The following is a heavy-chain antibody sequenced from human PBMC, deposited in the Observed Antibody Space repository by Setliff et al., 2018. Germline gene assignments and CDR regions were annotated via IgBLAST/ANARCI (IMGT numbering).Heavy chain of an antibody. CDR3: VASPSNKNGHFEY. CDR1: ESTFSSFG. CDR2: IRYDGRYE. Sequence: GGSLRLSCTASESTFSSFGMHWVRQAPGKGLEWVGFIRYDGRYEYYADSVQGRCTISRDNSKNTAFLQMNSLRADDTAMYYCVASPSNKNGHFEYWGQGTLVTVSS. V-gene: IGHV3-30*02. J-gene: IGHJ4*02.